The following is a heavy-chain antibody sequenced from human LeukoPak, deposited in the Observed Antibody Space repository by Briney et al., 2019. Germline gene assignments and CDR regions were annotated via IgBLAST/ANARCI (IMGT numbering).Heavy chain of an antibody. Sequence: GGSLRLSCAASGFTFSSYAMSWVRQAPGKGLEWVANIKQDGSEKYYVDSVKGRLTLSKDSAKNSLYLQMNSLRAEDTAVYYCARAEWSNWYFDLWGRGTLVTVSS. CDR3: ARAEWSNWYFDL. V-gene: IGHV3-7*03. CDR1: GFTFSSYA. J-gene: IGHJ2*01. CDR2: IKQDGSEK. D-gene: IGHD3-3*01.